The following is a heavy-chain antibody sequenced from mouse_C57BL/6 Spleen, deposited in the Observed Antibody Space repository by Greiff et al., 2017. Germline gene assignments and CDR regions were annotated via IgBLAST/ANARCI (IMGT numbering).Heavy chain of an antibody. CDR3: ASDYDYDPELDY. CDR2: IWSGGST. D-gene: IGHD2-4*01. Sequence: QVQLKQSGPGLVQPSQSLSITCTVSGFSLTSYGVHWVRQSPGKGLEWLGVIWSGGSTDYNAAFISRLSISKDNSKSQVFFKMNSLQADDTAIYYCASDYDYDPELDYWGQGTTLTVSS. CDR1: GFSLTSYG. V-gene: IGHV2-2*01. J-gene: IGHJ2*01.